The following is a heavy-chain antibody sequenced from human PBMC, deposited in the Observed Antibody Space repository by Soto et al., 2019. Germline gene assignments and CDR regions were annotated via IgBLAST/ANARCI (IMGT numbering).Heavy chain of an antibody. V-gene: IGHV4-31*02. CDR2: IYYSGST. CDR1: GGSISSGGYY. D-gene: IGHD3-10*01. Sequence: SETLSLTCTVSGGSISSGGYYWSWIRQHPGKGLEWIGYIYYSGSTYYNPSLKSRVTISVDTSKNQFSLKLSSVTAADTAVYYCARDQGFGEPRANDAFDIWGQGTMVTVSS. CDR3: ARDQGFGEPRANDAFDI. J-gene: IGHJ3*02.